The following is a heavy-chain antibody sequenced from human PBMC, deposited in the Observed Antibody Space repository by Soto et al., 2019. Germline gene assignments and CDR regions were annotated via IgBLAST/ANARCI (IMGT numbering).Heavy chain of an antibody. CDR3: ARDSGGYGPSFDY. CDR2: INPNSGGT. V-gene: IGHV1-2*04. CDR1: GYTFTGYY. Sequence: GASVKVSCKACGYTFTGYYMHWVRQAPGQGLEWMGWINPNSGGTNYAQKFQGWVTMTRDTSISTAYMELSRLRSDDTAVYYCARDSGGYGPSFDYWGQGTLVTVSS. D-gene: IGHD5-12*01. J-gene: IGHJ4*02.